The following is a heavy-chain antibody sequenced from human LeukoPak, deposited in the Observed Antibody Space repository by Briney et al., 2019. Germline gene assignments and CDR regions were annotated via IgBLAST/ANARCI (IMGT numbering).Heavy chain of an antibody. CDR3: ARALRAYSGSYYLDY. CDR2: MYYSGSI. Sequence: ASETLSLTCVVSGGSIRTSSYYWAWIRQPPGKGLEWIVSMYYSGSIYYNSSLKSRITVSAETSKNQLSLKLSSVTAADTAVYYCARALRAYSGSYYLDYWGQGTLVTVSS. V-gene: IGHV4-39*01. J-gene: IGHJ4*02. D-gene: IGHD1-26*01. CDR1: GGSIRTSSYY.